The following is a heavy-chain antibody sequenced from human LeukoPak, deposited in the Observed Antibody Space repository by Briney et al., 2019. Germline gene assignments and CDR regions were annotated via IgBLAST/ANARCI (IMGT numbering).Heavy chain of an antibody. CDR3: ATTGYSYGFYETPFDY. D-gene: IGHD5-18*01. J-gene: IGHJ4*02. V-gene: IGHV3-9*01. Sequence: PGGSLRLSCAASGFTFDDYAMHWVRQAPGKGLEWVSGISWNSGSIGYADSVKGRFTISRDNAKNSLYLQMNSLRAEDTALYYCATTGYSYGFYETPFDYWGQGTLVTVSS. CDR1: GFTFDDYA. CDR2: ISWNSGSI.